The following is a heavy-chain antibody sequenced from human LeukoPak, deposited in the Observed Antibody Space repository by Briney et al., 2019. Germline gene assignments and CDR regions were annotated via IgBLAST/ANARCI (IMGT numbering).Heavy chain of an antibody. Sequence: GGSLKLSCAASGFSFSSYAMSWVRQAPGKGLEWVSSLSGSGDNSYYAESVKGRFTISRDNSKNTLFLQMNSLRAEDTAVFYCAKRSGYTTGWFFDFWGRGTLVTVSS. CDR3: AKRSGYTTGWFFDF. CDR1: GFSFSSYA. D-gene: IGHD6-19*01. CDR2: LSGSGDNS. J-gene: IGHJ4*02. V-gene: IGHV3-23*01.